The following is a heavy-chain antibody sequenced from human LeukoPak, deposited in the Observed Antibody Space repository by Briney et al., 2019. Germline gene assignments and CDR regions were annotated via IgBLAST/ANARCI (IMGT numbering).Heavy chain of an antibody. Sequence: GGSLRLSCAASGFTFSSYSMNWVRQAPGKGLEWVSSISSSSSYIYYADSVKGRFTISRDNAKNSLYLQMNSLRAEDTAVHYCARGAYCSGGSCYFHWYFDLWGRGTLVTVSS. V-gene: IGHV3-21*01. J-gene: IGHJ2*01. D-gene: IGHD2-15*01. CDR1: GFTFSSYS. CDR2: ISSSSSYI. CDR3: ARGAYCSGGSCYFHWYFDL.